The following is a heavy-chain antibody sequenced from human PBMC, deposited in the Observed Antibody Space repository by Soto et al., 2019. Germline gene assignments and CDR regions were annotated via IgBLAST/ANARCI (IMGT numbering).Heavy chain of an antibody. D-gene: IGHD7-27*01. V-gene: IGHV3-74*01. CDR1: GFTFSYYW. Sequence: EVQLVESGGGLVQPGESLRLSCAASGFTFSYYWMHWVRQAPGKGLVWVSRIHSDGSSTTYADSVKGRFTISRDNARNTVYLQMNSLRVEDTDVYYCASGDRGAFDSWGQGTVVTVSS. J-gene: IGHJ3*02. CDR3: ASGDRGAFDS. CDR2: IHSDGSST.